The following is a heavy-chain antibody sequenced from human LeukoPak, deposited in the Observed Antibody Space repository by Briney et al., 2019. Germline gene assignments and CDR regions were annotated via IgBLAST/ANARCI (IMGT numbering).Heavy chain of an antibody. J-gene: IGHJ4*02. V-gene: IGHV1-24*01. D-gene: IGHD6-19*01. CDR2: FDPEDGET. CDR3: ATVRAVAGPGVYYFDY. Sequence: GASVKVSCKVSGYTLTELSMHWVRQAPGKGLEWMGGFDPEDGETIYAQKFQGRVTMTEDTSTDTAYMELSSLRSEDTAVYYCATVRAVAGPGVYYFDYWGQGTVVTVSS. CDR1: GYTLTELS.